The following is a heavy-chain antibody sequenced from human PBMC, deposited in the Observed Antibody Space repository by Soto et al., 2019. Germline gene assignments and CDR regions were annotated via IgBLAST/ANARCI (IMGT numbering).Heavy chain of an antibody. CDR1: GGSLSSGGYS. V-gene: IGHV4-30-2*01. Sequence: SETLSLTCAVSGGSLSSGGYSWSWIRQPPGKGLEWIGYIYHSGSTYYNPSLKSRVTISVDRSKNQFSLKLSSVTAADTAVYYCARGPPFGYWGQGTLVPVSS. CDR3: ARGPPFGY. D-gene: IGHD3-10*01. CDR2: IYHSGST. J-gene: IGHJ4*02.